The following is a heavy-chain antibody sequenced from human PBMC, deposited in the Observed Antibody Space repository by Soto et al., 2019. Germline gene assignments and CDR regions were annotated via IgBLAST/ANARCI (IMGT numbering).Heavy chain of an antibody. D-gene: IGHD3-10*01. CDR1: GFTFSSYE. CDR2: ISSSGSTI. CDR3: ARDRGAWARTVGMDV. J-gene: IGHJ6*02. V-gene: IGHV3-48*03. Sequence: GVLRLSCAASGFTFSSYEMNWVRQAPGKGLEWVSYISSSGSTIYYADSVKGRFTISRDNAKNSLYLQMNSLRAEDTAVYYCARDRGAWARTVGMDVWGQGTTVTVSS.